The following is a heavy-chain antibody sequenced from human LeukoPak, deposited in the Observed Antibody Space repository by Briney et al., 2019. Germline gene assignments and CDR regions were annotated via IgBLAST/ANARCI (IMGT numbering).Heavy chain of an antibody. Sequence: GASVKVSCKASGYTFTSYGISWVRQAPGQGLEWMGWMNPNSGNTGYAQKFQGRVTMTRNTSISTAYMELSSLRSEDTAVYYCAILFPQHFYTGNLFDYWGQGTLVTVSS. CDR3: AILFPQHFYTGNLFDY. J-gene: IGHJ4*02. V-gene: IGHV1-8*01. CDR1: GYTFTSYG. CDR2: MNPNSGNT. D-gene: IGHD1-1*01.